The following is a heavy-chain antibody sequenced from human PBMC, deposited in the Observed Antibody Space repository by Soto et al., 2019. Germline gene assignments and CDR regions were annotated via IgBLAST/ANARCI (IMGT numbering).Heavy chain of an antibody. CDR1: GYSFTSYW. CDR2: IYPGDSDT. D-gene: IGHD2-21*02. Sequence: GESRKISCKGSGYSFTSYWIGWVRQMPGKGLEWMGIIYPGDSDTRYSPSFQGQVTISADKSISTAYLQWSSLKASDTAMYYCARQAYCGGDCYPNDAFDIWGQGTMVTVSS. V-gene: IGHV5-51*01. CDR3: ARQAYCGGDCYPNDAFDI. J-gene: IGHJ3*02.